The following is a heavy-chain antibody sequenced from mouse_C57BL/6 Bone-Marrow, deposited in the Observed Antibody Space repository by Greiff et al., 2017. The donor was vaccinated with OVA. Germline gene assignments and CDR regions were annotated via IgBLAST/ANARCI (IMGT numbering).Heavy chain of an antibody. CDR2: ISGGGGNT. CDR3: ARHEDYYGSRPYFDV. D-gene: IGHD1-1*01. J-gene: IGHJ1*03. V-gene: IGHV5-9*01. CDR1: GFTFSSYT. Sequence: DVMLVESGGGLVKPGGSLKLSCAASGFTFSSYTMSWVRQTPEKRLEWVATISGGGGNTYYPDSVKGRVTISRDNAKNTLYLQMRSLRSEDTALYYCARHEDYYGSRPYFDVWGTGTTVTVSS.